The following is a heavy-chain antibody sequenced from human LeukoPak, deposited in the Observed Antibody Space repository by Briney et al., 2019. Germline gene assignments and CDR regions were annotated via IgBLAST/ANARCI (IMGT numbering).Heavy chain of an antibody. J-gene: IGHJ4*02. CDR1: GGSISSSSYY. V-gene: IGHV4-39*01. Sequence: ASETLSLTCTVSGGSISSSSYYWGWIRQPPGKGLEWIGSIYYSGSTYYNPSLKSRVTISVDTSKNQFSLKLSSVTAADTAVYYCARHGSYPPFDYWGQGTLVTVSS. CDR3: ARHGSYPPFDY. CDR2: IYYSGST. D-gene: IGHD1-26*01.